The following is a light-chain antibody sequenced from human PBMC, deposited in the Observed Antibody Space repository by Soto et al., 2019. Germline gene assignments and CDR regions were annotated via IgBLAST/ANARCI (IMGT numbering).Light chain of an antibody. Sequence: ALQVTQSPSSLSASVGDRVTITCRASQFIRTDLAWYQQKPGEAPKLLVYAGSTLHSGVPSRFSGSGSDTDFTLTISSLQPEDFATYYCLQDYNYPYTFGQGTVLEIK. V-gene: IGKV1-6*01. CDR2: AGS. J-gene: IGKJ2*01. CDR3: LQDYNYPYT. CDR1: QFIRTD.